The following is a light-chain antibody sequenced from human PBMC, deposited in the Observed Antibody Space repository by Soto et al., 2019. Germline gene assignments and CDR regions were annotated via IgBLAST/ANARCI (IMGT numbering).Light chain of an antibody. V-gene: IGLV2-14*03. J-gene: IGLJ1*01. Sequence: QSALTQPASVSGSPGQSIAISCTGTSSDVGGYNSASWYQQHPGKAPKLLIYDVSNRPSGVSNRFSGSKSGNTASLTISGLQAEDEADSYCSSYSTGGAYVFGTGTKVTVL. CDR1: SSDVGGYNS. CDR2: DVS. CDR3: SSYSTGGAYV.